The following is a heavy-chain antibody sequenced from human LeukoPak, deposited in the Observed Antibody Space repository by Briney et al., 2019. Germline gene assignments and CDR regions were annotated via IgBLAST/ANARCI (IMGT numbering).Heavy chain of an antibody. D-gene: IGHD1-14*01. Sequence: GGSLRLSCAASGFAFNTYSMNWVRQAPGKGLEWVANIKQDGSEKYYVDSVKGRFTISRDNAKNSLYLQMNSLRAEDTAVYYCARESPDSYYFDYWGQGTLVTVSS. CDR3: ARESPDSYYFDY. V-gene: IGHV3-7*01. J-gene: IGHJ4*02. CDR1: GFAFNTYS. CDR2: IKQDGSEK.